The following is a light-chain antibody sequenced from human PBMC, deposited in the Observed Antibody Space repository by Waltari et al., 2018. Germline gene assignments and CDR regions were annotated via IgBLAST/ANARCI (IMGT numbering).Light chain of an antibody. Sequence: PSFLSASVGGRVTITCRASQGISSFLAWYQQKPGKAPKLLIYGASTLQSGVSGRFSGGGSGTEFTLTIISLQPEDFATYYCQQTNSYQLTFGGGTKVEI. CDR2: GAS. CDR1: QGISSF. V-gene: IGKV1-9*01. J-gene: IGKJ4*01. CDR3: QQTNSYQLT.